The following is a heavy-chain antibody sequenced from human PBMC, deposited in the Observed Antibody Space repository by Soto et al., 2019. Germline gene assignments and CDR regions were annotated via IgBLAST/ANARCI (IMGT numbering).Heavy chain of an antibody. CDR2: MNPNSGNT. V-gene: IGHV1-8*01. D-gene: IGHD4-4*01. Sequence: GASAKVSCKASGFTFTSYDINWVRQATGQGLEWMGWMNPNSGNTGYAQKFQGRVTMTRNTSISTAYMELSSLRSEDTAVYYCARVRDYSNYENGYWGQGTLVTVSS. CDR1: GFTFTSYD. CDR3: ARVRDYSNYENGY. J-gene: IGHJ4*02.